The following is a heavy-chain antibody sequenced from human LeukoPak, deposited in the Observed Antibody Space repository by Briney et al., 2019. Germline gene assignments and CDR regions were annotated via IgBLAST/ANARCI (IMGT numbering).Heavy chain of an antibody. V-gene: IGHV1-46*02. CDR1: GYSFNSYY. CDR3: TRDQTPYY. Sequence: ASVTVSCKTSGYSFNSYYIHWVRQAPGQGLEWMGIIYPGGGSTSYAQKLQGRITMTRDMSASTVYMELSSLKTEDTAVYYCTRDQTPYYWGQGTLVTVSS. J-gene: IGHJ4*02. CDR2: IYPGGGST.